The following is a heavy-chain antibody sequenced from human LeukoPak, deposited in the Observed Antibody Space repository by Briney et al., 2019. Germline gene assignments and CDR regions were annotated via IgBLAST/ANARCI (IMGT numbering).Heavy chain of an antibody. CDR1: GFTFSSYE. V-gene: IGHV3-48*03. D-gene: IGHD3-22*01. J-gene: IGHJ6*03. Sequence: GGSLRLSCAASGFTFSSYEMNWVRQAPGKGLEWVSYISSSGSTIYYADSVKGRFTISRDNAKNSLYLQMNSLRAEDTAVYYCARVWRDDSSGYYYPYYYYYMDVWGKGTTVTVSS. CDR3: ARVWRDDSSGYYYPYYYYYMDV. CDR2: ISSSGSTI.